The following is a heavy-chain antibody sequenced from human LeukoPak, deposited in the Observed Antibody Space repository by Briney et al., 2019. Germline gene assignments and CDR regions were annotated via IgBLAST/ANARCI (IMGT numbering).Heavy chain of an antibody. CDR2: ISGSGGTT. V-gene: IGHV3-23*01. CDR1: GFTFSIYA. J-gene: IGHJ4*02. D-gene: IGHD6-13*01. Sequence: GGSLRLSCAASGFTFSIYAMRWVRQAPGKGLEWVSAISGSGGTTYYADSVKGRFTISRDNSKNTLYLQMNSLRAEDTAVYYCAKGGDSSNWYYFDCWGQGTLVTVSS. CDR3: AKGGDSSNWYYFDC.